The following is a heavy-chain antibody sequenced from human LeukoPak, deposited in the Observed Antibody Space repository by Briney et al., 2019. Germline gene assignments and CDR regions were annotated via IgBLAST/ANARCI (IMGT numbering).Heavy chain of an antibody. CDR3: ATDRGAIFGVARTDY. Sequence: ASVKVSCKASGYTFTDYYMHWVQQAPGKGLEWMRRVDPEDGETIYAEKFQGRVTITADTSTDTAYMELSSLRSEDTAVYYCATDRGAIFGVARTDYWGQGTLVTVSS. CDR1: GYTFTDYY. D-gene: IGHD3-3*01. CDR2: VDPEDGET. J-gene: IGHJ4*02. V-gene: IGHV1-69-2*01.